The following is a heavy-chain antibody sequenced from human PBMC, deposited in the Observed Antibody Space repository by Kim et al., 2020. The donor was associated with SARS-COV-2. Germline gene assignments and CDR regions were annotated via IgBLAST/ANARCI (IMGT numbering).Heavy chain of an antibody. CDR2: IYYSGST. D-gene: IGHD3-10*01. CDR1: GGSISSSSYY. V-gene: IGHV4-39*07. J-gene: IGHJ5*02. Sequence: SETLSLTCTVSGGSISSSSYYWGWIRQPPGKGLEWIGSIYYSGSTYYNPSLKSRVTISVDTSKNQFSLKLSSVTAADTAVYYCARVCGGGWFGELSNWFDPWGQGTLVTVSS. CDR3: ARVCGGGWFGELSNWFDP.